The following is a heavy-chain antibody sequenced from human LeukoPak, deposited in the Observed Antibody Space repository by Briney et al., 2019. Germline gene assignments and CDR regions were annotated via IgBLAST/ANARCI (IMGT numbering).Heavy chain of an antibody. J-gene: IGHJ4*02. Sequence: GGSLRLSCAASGFTFSNYGMSWVREAPGKGLEWVSGISSTSGSTFYADSVKGRFTISRDNSKSTLYLQMNSLRAEDTAVYYCAKDSYWCSGGSCYSDYWGQGTLVTVSS. CDR3: AKDSYWCSGGSCYSDY. CDR2: ISSTSGST. CDR1: GFTFSNYG. D-gene: IGHD2-15*01. V-gene: IGHV3-23*01.